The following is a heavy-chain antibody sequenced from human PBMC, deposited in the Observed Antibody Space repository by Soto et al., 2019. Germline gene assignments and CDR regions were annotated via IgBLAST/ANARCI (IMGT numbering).Heavy chain of an antibody. CDR1: GFTFSSND. Sequence: EVQLLESGGGLIQPGGALRLSCAASGFTFSSNDMSWVRQAPGKGLEWASSISASGRSLFYADAVKGRFTISRDNSKNTLYLQMSSLTAEDTAVYYCAKGTSKLDYSGQGTLVTVSS. CDR3: AKGTSKLDY. J-gene: IGHJ4*02. D-gene: IGHD2-2*01. CDR2: ISASGRSL. V-gene: IGHV3-23*01.